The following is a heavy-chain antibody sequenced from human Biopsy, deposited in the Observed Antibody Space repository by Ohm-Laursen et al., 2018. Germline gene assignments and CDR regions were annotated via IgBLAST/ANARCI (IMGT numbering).Heavy chain of an antibody. V-gene: IGHV4-59*08. Sequence: SDTLSLTCAVSVGSISSYYWSWIRQPPGKGLEWIGYIYYTGRTNYNPSLKSRVTISVDTSMNHLSLRLTSVTAADTAVYYCARHAPSYSGSYWRYFDLWGRGTLVTVSS. CDR1: VGSISSYY. J-gene: IGHJ2*01. D-gene: IGHD1-26*01. CDR3: ARHAPSYSGSYWRYFDL. CDR2: IYYTGRT.